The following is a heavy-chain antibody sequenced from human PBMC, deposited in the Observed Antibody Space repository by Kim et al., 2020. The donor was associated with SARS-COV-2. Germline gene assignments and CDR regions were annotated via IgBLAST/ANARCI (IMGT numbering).Heavy chain of an antibody. D-gene: IGHD5-18*01. CDR3: ARESDTAMVHKFDY. CDR2: ISSSSSYI. J-gene: IGHJ4*02. CDR1: GFTFSSYS. V-gene: IGHV3-21*01. Sequence: GGSLRLSCAASGFTFSSYSMNWVRQAPGKGLEWVSSISSSSSYIYYADSVKGRFTISRDNAKNSLYLQMNSLRAEDTAVYYCARESDTAMVHKFDYWGQGTLVTVSS.